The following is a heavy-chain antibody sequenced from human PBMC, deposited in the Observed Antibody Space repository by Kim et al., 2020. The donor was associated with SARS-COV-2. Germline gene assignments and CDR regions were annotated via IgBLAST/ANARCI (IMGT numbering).Heavy chain of an antibody. V-gene: IGHV4-31*02. J-gene: IGHJ4*02. D-gene: IGHD3-10*01. CDR3: ASAERGVDGYDY. Sequence: YYNPSLKSRVTISVDTSKNQFSLKLSSVTAADTAVYYCASAERGVDGYDYWGQGTLVTVSS.